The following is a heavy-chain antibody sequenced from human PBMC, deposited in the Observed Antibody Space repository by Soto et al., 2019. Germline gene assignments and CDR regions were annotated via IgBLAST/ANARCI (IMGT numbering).Heavy chain of an antibody. CDR2: ISTAGSAI. CDR3: ARGRSYCSTTRCPGMDV. CDR1: EFTFSEFE. V-gene: IGHV3-48*03. D-gene: IGHD2-15*01. J-gene: IGHJ6*02. Sequence: GGSLRLSCAASEFTFSEFEMHWFRQAPGKGLEWLSYISTAGSAIYYADSVKGRFTISRDNAKNSLSLQMNSLRAEDSAVYYCARGRSYCSTTRCPGMDVWGQGTTVTVSS.